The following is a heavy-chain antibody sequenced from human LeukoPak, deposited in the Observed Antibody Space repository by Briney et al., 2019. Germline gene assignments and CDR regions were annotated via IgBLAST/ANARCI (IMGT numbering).Heavy chain of an antibody. J-gene: IGHJ4*02. V-gene: IGHV1-18*01. CDR1: GYTFTSYG. CDR2: ISAYNGNT. CDR3: ARALGFPMIVVVITPPDY. Sequence: ASVKVSCKASGYTFTSYGISWVRQAPGQGLEWMGWISAYNGNTNYAQKLQGRVTMTTDTSTSTAYMELRSLRSDDTAVYYCARALGFPMIVVVITPPDYWGQGTLVTVST. D-gene: IGHD3-22*01.